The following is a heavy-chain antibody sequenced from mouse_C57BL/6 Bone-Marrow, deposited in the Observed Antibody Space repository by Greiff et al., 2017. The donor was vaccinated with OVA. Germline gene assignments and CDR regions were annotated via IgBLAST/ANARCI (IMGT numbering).Heavy chain of an antibody. Sequence: QVQLQQPEAELVKPGASVKLSCKASGYTFTSYWMQWVKQRPGQGLEWIGEIDPSDSYTNYNQKFKSKATLTVDTSSSTAYMQLSSLTSEDSAVYYCASRSFAYWGQGTLVTVSA. V-gene: IGHV1-50*01. CDR3: ASRSFAY. CDR1: GYTFTSYW. J-gene: IGHJ3*01. CDR2: IDPSDSYT.